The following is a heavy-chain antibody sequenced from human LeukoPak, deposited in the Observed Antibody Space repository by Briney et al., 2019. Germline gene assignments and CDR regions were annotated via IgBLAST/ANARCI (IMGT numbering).Heavy chain of an antibody. V-gene: IGHV4-61*02. CDR2: IYTSGST. CDR3: ARGLSRQWLRYRWFDP. J-gene: IGHJ5*02. CDR1: GGSISSGSYY. Sequence: SETLSLTCTVSGGSISSGSYYWSWIRQPAGKGLEWIGRIYTSGSTNYNPSLKSRVTISVDTSKNQFSLKLSSVTAADTAVYYCARGLSRQWLRYRWFDPWGQGTLVTVSS. D-gene: IGHD6-19*01.